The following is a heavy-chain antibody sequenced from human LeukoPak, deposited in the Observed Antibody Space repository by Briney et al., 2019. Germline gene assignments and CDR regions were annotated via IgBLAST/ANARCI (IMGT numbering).Heavy chain of an antibody. CDR2: XYXSGST. V-gene: IGHV4-30-2*01. CDR3: ARGVVVPAAEIYYYYGMDV. Sequence: YXYXSGSTYYNPSLKSRVTISVDRSKNQFSLKLSSVTAADTAVYYCARGVVVPAAEIYYYYGMDVWGQGTTVTVSS. D-gene: IGHD2-2*01. J-gene: IGHJ6*02.